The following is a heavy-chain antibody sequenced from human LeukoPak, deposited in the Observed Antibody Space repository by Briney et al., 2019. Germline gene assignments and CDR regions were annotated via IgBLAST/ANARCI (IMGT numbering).Heavy chain of an antibody. CDR2: ISSNGGST. J-gene: IGHJ6*03. V-gene: IGHV3-64*01. Sequence: GGSLRLSCAASGFTFSSYAMHWVRQAPGKGLEYVSAISSNGGSTYYANSVKGRFTISRDNSKNTLYLQMGSLRAEDMAVYYYARGLPNIDYYYMDVWGKGTTVTVSS. CDR3: ARGLPNIDYYYMDV. CDR1: GFTFSSYA.